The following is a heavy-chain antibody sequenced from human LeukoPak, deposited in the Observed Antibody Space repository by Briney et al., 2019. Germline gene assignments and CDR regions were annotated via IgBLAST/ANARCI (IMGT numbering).Heavy chain of an antibody. CDR2: IWYDGTNK. CDR1: GFSFSSYG. CDR3: ARDQRGFSYSKYYFDY. J-gene: IGHJ4*02. Sequence: PGGSLSLSCAASGFSFSSYGMHWVRQAPGKGLEWLAVIWYDGTNKYYADSVKGRFTISRDNSKNKLYLQMNSLRAEDTAVYYCARDQRGFSYSKYYFDYWGQGTLVTVSS. D-gene: IGHD5-18*01. V-gene: IGHV3-33*01.